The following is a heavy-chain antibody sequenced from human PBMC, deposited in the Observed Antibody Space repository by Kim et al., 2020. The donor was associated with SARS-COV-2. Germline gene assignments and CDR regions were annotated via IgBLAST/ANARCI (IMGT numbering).Heavy chain of an antibody. V-gene: IGHV4-59*01. J-gene: IGHJ6*02. D-gene: IGHD3-10*01. Sequence: SETLSLTCTVSGGSISSYYWSWIRQPPGKGLEWIGYIYYSGSTNYNPSLKSRVTISVDTSKNQFSLKLSSVTAADTAVYYCARDGYGSGSYVTPGNYYYGMDVWGQGATVTVSS. CDR3: ARDGYGSGSYVTPGNYYYGMDV. CDR1: GGSISSYY. CDR2: IYYSGST.